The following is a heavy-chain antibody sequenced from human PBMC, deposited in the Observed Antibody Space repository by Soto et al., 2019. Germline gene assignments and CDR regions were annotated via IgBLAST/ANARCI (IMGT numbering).Heavy chain of an antibody. CDR3: ARGYSYGHPFDYYYYGMDV. V-gene: IGHV3-30*03. D-gene: IGHD5-18*01. CDR2: ISYDGSNK. Sequence: GSLRLSCAASGFTFSSYGMHWVRQAPGKGLEWVAVISYDGSNKYYADSVKGRFTISRDNSKNTLYLQMNSLRAEDTAVYYCARGYSYGHPFDYYYYGMDVWGQGTTVTVSS. CDR1: GFTFSSYG. J-gene: IGHJ6*02.